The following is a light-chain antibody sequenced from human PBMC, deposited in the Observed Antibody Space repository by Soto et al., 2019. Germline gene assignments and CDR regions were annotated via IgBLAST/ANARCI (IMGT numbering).Light chain of an antibody. CDR1: QSVSSSS. V-gene: IGKV3D-20*02. CDR2: DAS. Sequence: EIVLTQSPGTLSLSPGERATLSCRASQSVSSSSLAWYQHKPGQAPRLLIYDASNRATGIPVRFSGSGSGTDYTLTVSSLEPEDFAVYYCQQRSNLPWTFGQGTKVDIK. J-gene: IGKJ1*01. CDR3: QQRSNLPWT.